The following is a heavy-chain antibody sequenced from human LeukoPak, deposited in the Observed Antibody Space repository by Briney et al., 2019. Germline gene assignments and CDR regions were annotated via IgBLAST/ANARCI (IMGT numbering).Heavy chain of an antibody. J-gene: IGHJ4*02. V-gene: IGHV3-30*04. CDR3: ARDYDGEIAVDY. Sequence: PGGSLRLSCAASGFTFSSYAMHWVRQAPGKGLEWVAVISYDGSNKYYADSVKGRFTISRDNSKNTLYLQMNSLRAEDTAVYYCARDYDGEIAVDYWGQGNPGHRLL. D-gene: IGHD4-17*01. CDR1: GFTFSSYA. CDR2: ISYDGSNK.